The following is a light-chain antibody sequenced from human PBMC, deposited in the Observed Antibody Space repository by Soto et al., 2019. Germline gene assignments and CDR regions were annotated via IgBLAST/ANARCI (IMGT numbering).Light chain of an antibody. J-gene: IGKJ1*01. CDR2: GAS. V-gene: IGKV3-20*01. Sequence: EIVLTQSPGTLSLSPGERATLSCRASQSVSSSYLAWYQQKPGQAPRLLIYGASSRATGIPDRFSGSGSAIDFTLTISRLEPEDFAVYYCQQYGVSPWTFGQGTKVEIK. CDR1: QSVSSSY. CDR3: QQYGVSPWT.